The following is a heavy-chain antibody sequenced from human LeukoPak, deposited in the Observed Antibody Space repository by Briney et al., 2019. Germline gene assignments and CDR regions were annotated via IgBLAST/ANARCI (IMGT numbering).Heavy chain of an antibody. CDR3: GHDFYYMDV. CDR2: IYYSGST. J-gene: IGHJ6*03. Sequence: SETLSLTCTVSGDSISSYYCSWIRQPPGKGLEWIGYIYYSGSTSYNPSLKSRVTISLDTSNNQFSLKLRSVTAADTAVYYCGHDFYYMDVWGKGTTVTVSS. V-gene: IGHV4-59*01. CDR1: GDSISSYY. D-gene: IGHD3-3*01.